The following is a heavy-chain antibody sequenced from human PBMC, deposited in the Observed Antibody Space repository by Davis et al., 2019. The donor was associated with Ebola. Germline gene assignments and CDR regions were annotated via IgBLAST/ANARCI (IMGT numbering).Heavy chain of an antibody. CDR1: GYTFTGYY. CDR3: ARDRGYIAAAGTFDY. Sequence: AASVKVSCKASGYTFTGYYMHWVRQAPGQGLEWMGWISAYNGNTNYAQKLQGRVTMTTDTSTSTAYMELRSLRSDDTAVYYCARDRGYIAAAGTFDYWGQGTLVTVSS. D-gene: IGHD6-13*01. J-gene: IGHJ4*02. V-gene: IGHV1-18*04. CDR2: ISAYNGNT.